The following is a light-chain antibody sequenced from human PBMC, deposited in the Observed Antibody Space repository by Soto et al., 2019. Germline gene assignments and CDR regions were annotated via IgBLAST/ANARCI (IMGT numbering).Light chain of an antibody. CDR3: QQLNSHPRT. J-gene: IGKJ2*01. Sequence: DIQLTQSPIFLSASVGDRVTISCRASQAIFNYLARYQQKPGKAPNLLIFGASTLQSGVPSRFSGSGSGTEFTLTISSLQPEDFATYYCQQLNSHPRTFGQGTKLEIK. CDR1: QAIFNY. V-gene: IGKV1-9*01. CDR2: GAS.